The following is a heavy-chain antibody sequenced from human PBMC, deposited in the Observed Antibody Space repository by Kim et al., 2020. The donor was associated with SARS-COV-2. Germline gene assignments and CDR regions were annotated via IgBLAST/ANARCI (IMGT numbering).Heavy chain of an antibody. CDR2: INPSGGST. J-gene: IGHJ6*02. CDR1: GYTFTSYY. CDR3: ARDPPLQSGGAFMFYYYYGMDV. Sequence: ASVKVSCKASGYTFTSYYMHWVRQAPGQGLEWMGIINPSGGSTSYAQKFQGRVTMTRDMSTSTVYMELSSLRSEDTAVYYCARDPPLQSGGAFMFYYYYGMDVRGQGTTVTVSS. V-gene: IGHV1-46*01. D-gene: IGHD3-10*02.